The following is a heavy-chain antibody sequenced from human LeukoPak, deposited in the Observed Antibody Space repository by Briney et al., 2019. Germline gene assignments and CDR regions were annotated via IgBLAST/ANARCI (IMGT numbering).Heavy chain of an antibody. V-gene: IGHV3-21*01. CDR2: ISSSSSYI. Sequence: PGGSLRLSYAASGFTFSSYAMNWVRQAPGKGLEWVSSISSSSSYIYYADSVKGRFTISRDNAKNSLYLQMNSLRAEDTAVYYCARARCSGGSCYYFDYWGQGTLVTVSS. CDR3: ARARCSGGSCYYFDY. D-gene: IGHD2-15*01. CDR1: GFTFSSYA. J-gene: IGHJ4*02.